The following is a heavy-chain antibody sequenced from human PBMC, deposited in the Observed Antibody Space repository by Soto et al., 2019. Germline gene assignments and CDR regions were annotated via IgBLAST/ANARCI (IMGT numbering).Heavy chain of an antibody. CDR1: GYSFTNND. D-gene: IGHD3-22*01. V-gene: IGHV1-46*01. J-gene: IGHJ6*02. CDR3: ARDNYEGDYYGMDV. Sequence: ASVKVSCKASGYSFTNNDVSWVRQAPGQGLEWMGIINPSGGSTSYAQKFQGRVTMTRDTSTSTVYMDLSSLRSEDTAVYYCARDNYEGDYYGMDVWGQGTTVTVSS. CDR2: INPSGGST.